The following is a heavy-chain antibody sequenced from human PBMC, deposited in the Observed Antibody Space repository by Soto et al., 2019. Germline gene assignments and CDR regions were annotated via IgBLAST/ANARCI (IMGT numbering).Heavy chain of an antibody. V-gene: IGHV4-59*08. CDR1: GGSISNYY. D-gene: IGHD5-18*01. CDR2: IYYSGST. J-gene: IGHJ4*02. Sequence: SETLSLTCLVSGGSISNYYWSWIRQPPGKGLEWIGYIYYSGSTNYNPSLKSRVTISVDTSKNQFSLKLSSVTAADTAVYYCARHRYSYGVYYFDYWGQGTLVTVSS. CDR3: ARHRYSYGVYYFDY.